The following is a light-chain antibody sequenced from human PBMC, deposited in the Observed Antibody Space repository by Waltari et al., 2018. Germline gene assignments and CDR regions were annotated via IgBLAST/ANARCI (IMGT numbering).Light chain of an antibody. V-gene: IGKV3-11*01. CDR2: DAS. CDR1: QSVSNF. CDR3: QQRSNWPPLT. J-gene: IGKJ4*01. Sequence: IVLTQSPATLSLSPGERATLSCRASQSVSNFLAWYQQKPVLPPRLLIYDASNRATGVPARFSGSGSGTDFTLTISSLEPEDFAVYYCQQRSNWPPLTFGGGTKVEIK.